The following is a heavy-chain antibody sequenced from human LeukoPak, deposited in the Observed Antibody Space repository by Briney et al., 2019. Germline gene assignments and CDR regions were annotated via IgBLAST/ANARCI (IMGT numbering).Heavy chain of an antibody. CDR1: YGSISGYY. CDR3: ARHPPLPVVANGFDI. CDR2: IYYSGIT. V-gene: IGHV4-59*08. J-gene: IGHJ3*02. Sequence: PSETLSLTCAVSYGSISGYYWSWFRQPPGKGLEWIAHIYYSGITIYHPSLKSRVTISVDTSKTQFSLELSAVTAAGTAVYYCARHPPLPVVANGFDIWGQGTMGTVSS. D-gene: IGHD2-8*02.